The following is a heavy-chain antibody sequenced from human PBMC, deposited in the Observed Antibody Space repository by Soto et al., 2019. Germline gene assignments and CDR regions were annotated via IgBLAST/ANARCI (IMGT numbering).Heavy chain of an antibody. V-gene: IGHV4-61*01. Sequence: QVQLQESGPGLVKPSETLSLTCTVSGGSVSSGSYYWSWIRQPPGKGLEWIGYIYYSGSTNYNPSLKSRVTISVDTSKNQFSLKLSSVTAADTAVYYCARTSSSWYYYYYGMDVWGQGTTVTVSS. CDR3: ARTSSSWYYYYYGMDV. J-gene: IGHJ6*02. CDR2: IYYSGST. CDR1: GGSVSSGSYY. D-gene: IGHD6-13*01.